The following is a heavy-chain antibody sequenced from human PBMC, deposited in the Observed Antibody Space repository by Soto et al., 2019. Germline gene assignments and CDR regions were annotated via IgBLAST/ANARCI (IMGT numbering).Heavy chain of an antibody. D-gene: IGHD6-13*01. CDR2: ISSTGASI. CDR3: ARARIVAAGTKYYFDY. CDR1: GFTFSNFA. V-gene: IGHV3-64*07. Sequence: EVQLAESGGGLVQPGGSLRLSCAASGFTFSNFAVHWVRQAPGKGPEFVSGISSTGASIFYADSVKGRVTISRDNSKNTVNLQMGSLKPEDTAVYCCARARIVAAGTKYYFDYWGRGTLVTVSS. J-gene: IGHJ4*02.